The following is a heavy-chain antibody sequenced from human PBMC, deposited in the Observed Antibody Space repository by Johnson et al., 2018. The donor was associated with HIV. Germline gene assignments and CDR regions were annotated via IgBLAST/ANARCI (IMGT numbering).Heavy chain of an antibody. V-gene: IGHV3-30*03. CDR3: ARVGSSSADH. CDR2: ISYDGSNK. CDR1: GFIFSDYG. J-gene: IGHJ3*01. D-gene: IGHD6-13*01. Sequence: QVQLVESGGGVVQRGRSLRLSCAASGFIFSDYGMHWVRQAPGKGLEWVAVISYDGSNKHYADSVKGRFPITRDNDTTSLYLQMNSLSAEDTALYYCARVGSSSADHWGQGTMVTVSS.